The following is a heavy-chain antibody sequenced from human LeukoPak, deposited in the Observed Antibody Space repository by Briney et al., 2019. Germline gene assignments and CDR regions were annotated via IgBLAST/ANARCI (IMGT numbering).Heavy chain of an antibody. CDR1: GYSINSGYS. J-gene: IGHJ5*02. CDR2: IYHSGYA. CDR3: ARNSSLTTLKGGWFDP. Sequence: SETLSLTCAVSGYSINSGYSWGWIRQRPGEGLEWIGNIYHSGYAYYNPSLKSRVTISMDTSKNQFSLKLSSVTAADTAVYYCARNSSLTTLKGGWFDPWGQGTLVTVSS. D-gene: IGHD4-11*01. V-gene: IGHV4-38-2*01.